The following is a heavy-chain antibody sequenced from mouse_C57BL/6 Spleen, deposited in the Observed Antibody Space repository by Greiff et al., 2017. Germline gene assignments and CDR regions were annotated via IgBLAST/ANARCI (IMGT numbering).Heavy chain of an antibody. D-gene: IGHD2-4*01. CDR1: GYTFTSYW. J-gene: IGHJ2*01. CDR2: IDPSDSYT. CDR3: ARGYYDNFDY. Sequence: QVQLQQPGAELVKPGASVKLSCKASGYTFTSYWMQWVKQRPGQGLEWIGEIDPSDSYTNYTQKFKGKATLTVDTSSSTAYMQLISLTSEDSAVYYCARGYYDNFDYWGQGTTRTVSS. V-gene: IGHV1-50*01.